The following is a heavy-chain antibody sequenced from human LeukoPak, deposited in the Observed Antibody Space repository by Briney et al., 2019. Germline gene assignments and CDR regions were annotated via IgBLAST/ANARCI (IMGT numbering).Heavy chain of an antibody. Sequence: NPGGSLRLSCAASGFTFRTYSMNWVRQAPGKGLEWVSTISSHSIYIYYADSVKGRFTISRDNAKNLLYLQMDSLRADDTAVYYCARELNGYGYYFFDYWGPGTLVTVSS. V-gene: IGHV3-21*01. D-gene: IGHD3-16*01. CDR3: ARELNGYGYYFFDY. CDR1: GFTFRTYS. CDR2: ISSHSIYI. J-gene: IGHJ4*02.